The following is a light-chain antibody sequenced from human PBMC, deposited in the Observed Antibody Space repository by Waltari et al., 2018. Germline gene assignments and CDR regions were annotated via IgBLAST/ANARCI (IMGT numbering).Light chain of an antibody. Sequence: QSVLTPPPSVSGAPGQRVTIPSTGSGSNIGAGYDVHWHQQLPRAAPNLLIYGSSSRPLGVPVRFFGSTSGTSASLAIIGLQAEDEADYYCQSYDTSLSVVFGGGTKLTVL. J-gene: IGLJ3*02. CDR3: QSYDTSLSVV. CDR1: GSNIGAGYD. V-gene: IGLV1-40*01. CDR2: GSS.